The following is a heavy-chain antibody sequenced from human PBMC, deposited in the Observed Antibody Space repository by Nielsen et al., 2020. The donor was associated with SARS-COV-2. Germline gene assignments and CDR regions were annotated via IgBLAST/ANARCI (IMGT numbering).Heavy chain of an antibody. CDR3: TRDATRWLQLPLDYFDY. Sequence: GGSLRLSCTASGFTFGDYAMSWVRQAPGKGLEWVGFIRSKAYGGTTEYAASVKGRFTISRDDSKSIAYLQMNSLKTEDTAVYYCTRDATRWLQLPLDYFDYWGQGTLVTVSS. V-gene: IGHV3-49*04. CDR2: IRSKAYGGTT. D-gene: IGHD5-24*01. J-gene: IGHJ4*02. CDR1: GFTFGDYA.